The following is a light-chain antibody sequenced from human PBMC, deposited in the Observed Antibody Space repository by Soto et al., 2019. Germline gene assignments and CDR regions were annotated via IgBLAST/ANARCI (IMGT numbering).Light chain of an antibody. CDR3: QQYYTWPRGT. J-gene: IGKJ1*01. CDR1: QSVISN. V-gene: IGKV3-15*01. CDR2: SAS. Sequence: EILMTQSPATLSVSPGERVTLSCWASQSVISNLAWYRQKPGHTPTLLIYSASTRVPGTPARFSGSGSGTNFTLTITSLQSEDFAVYYCQQYYTWPRGTFGQGTKVDIK.